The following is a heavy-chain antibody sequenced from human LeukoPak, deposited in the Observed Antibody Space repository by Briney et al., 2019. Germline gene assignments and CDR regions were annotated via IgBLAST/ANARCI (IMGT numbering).Heavy chain of an antibody. CDR2: IYYSGST. Sequence: PSETLSLTCTVSGGSISSYYWSWIRQPPGKGLEWIGYIYYSGSTNYNPSLKSRVTISVDTSKNQFSLKLSSVTAADTAVCYCASSRWGYCSGGSCYVYAFDIWGQGTMVTVSS. V-gene: IGHV4-59*01. D-gene: IGHD2-15*01. J-gene: IGHJ3*02. CDR3: ASSRWGYCSGGSCYVYAFDI. CDR1: GGSISSYY.